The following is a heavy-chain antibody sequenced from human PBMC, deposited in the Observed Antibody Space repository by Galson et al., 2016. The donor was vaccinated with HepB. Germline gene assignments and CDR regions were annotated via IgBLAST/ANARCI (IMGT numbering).Heavy chain of an antibody. V-gene: IGHV3-23*01. J-gene: IGHJ4*02. CDR2: ISSSGEHR. CDR3: AKVGFSDLDY. CDR1: GFAFSSYA. Sequence: SLRLSCAASGFAFSSYAMSWVRQSPGEGLEWVSSISSSGEHRSYADSVKGRFTNSRDNSKNTVPLLMSSLRADDTAIYYCAKVGFSDLDYWGQGTLVTVSS. D-gene: IGHD1-26*01.